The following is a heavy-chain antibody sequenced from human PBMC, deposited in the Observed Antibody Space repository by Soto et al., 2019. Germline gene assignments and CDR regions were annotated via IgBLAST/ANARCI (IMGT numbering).Heavy chain of an antibody. D-gene: IGHD3-10*01. CDR3: ARVGETSYWYFDI. V-gene: IGHV3-33*01. Sequence: QVQLVESEGGVVQPGRSLRLSCAASGFTFSSYGMHWVRQAPGKGLEWVAVIWNDGSNKYYAGSVKGRFTISRDNSKNTLYLQMSSLRAEDTAVYYCARVGETSYWYFDIWGRGTLVTVSS. CDR1: GFTFSSYG. J-gene: IGHJ2*01. CDR2: IWNDGSNK.